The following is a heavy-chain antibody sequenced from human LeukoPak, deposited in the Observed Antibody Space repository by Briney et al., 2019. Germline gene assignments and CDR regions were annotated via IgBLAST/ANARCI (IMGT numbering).Heavy chain of an antibody. CDR1: GFTFSGSA. J-gene: IGHJ4*02. Sequence: PGGSLRLSCAASGFTFSGSAMHWVRQASGKGLEWVGRIRSKANSYATAYAASVKGRFTISRDDSKNTAYLQMNSLKTEDTAVYYCTRLGIAVAGIQGWGQGTLVTVSS. V-gene: IGHV3-73*01. D-gene: IGHD6-19*01. CDR2: IRSKANSYAT. CDR3: TRLGIAVAGIQG.